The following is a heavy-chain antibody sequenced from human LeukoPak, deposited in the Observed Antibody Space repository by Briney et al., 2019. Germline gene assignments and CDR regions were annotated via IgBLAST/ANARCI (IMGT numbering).Heavy chain of an antibody. J-gene: IGHJ5*02. CDR3: VREAGYCATVCLKTNYFDP. D-gene: IGHD2-8*01. Sequence: GGPLRLSCAASGFPFGTLPLVGVPQPQGKGLKWVSAIGNGNTYYADSVRGRFTISRDDSKNMVYLQMYSLGVEDTARYYCVREAGYCATVCLKTNYFDPWGQGTLVTVSS. CDR1: GFPFGTLP. CDR2: IGNGNT. V-gene: IGHV3-23*01.